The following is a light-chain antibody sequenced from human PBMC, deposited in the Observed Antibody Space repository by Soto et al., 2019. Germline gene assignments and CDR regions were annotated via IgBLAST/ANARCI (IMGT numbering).Light chain of an antibody. CDR2: FAS. V-gene: IGKV3-15*01. CDR1: QTVSIN. CDR3: QHYNNWPLT. J-gene: IGKJ4*01. Sequence: VVMTQSPATLSVSPGDKATLSCRASQTVSINLAWYQQKPGQAPRLLIYFASTRATGIPARFSGSGSGTEFTLTISSLESEDFAVYYCQHYNNWPLTFGGGTKVETK.